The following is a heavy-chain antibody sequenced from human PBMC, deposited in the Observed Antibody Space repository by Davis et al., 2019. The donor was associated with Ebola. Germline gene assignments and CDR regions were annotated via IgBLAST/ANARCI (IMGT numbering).Heavy chain of an antibody. D-gene: IGHD4-23*01. J-gene: IGHJ6*02. CDR3: ARGTSPADYGGNSAGYAYYYYYGMDV. V-gene: IGHV3-7*03. CDR1: GFTFSSYW. Sequence: GGSLRLSCAASGFTFSSYWMSWVRQAPGKGLEWVANIKQDGSEKYYVDSVKGRFTISRDNSKNTLYLQMNSLRAEDTAVYYCARGTSPADYGGNSAGYAYYYYYGMDVWGQGTTVTVSS. CDR2: IKQDGSEK.